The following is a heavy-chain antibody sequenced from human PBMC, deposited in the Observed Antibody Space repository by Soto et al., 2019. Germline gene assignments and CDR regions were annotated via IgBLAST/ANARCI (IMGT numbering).Heavy chain of an antibody. CDR2: IYHSGST. D-gene: IGHD6-13*01. CDR3: AREGSSSWYHDGMDV. J-gene: IGHJ6*02. V-gene: IGHV4-4*02. CDR1: GGSISSSNW. Sequence: PSETLSLTCAVSGGSISSSNWWSWVRQPPGKGLEWIGEIYHSGSTNYNPSLKSRVTISVDKSKNQFSLKLSSVTAADTAVYYCAREGSSSWYHDGMDVWGQGTTVTVSS.